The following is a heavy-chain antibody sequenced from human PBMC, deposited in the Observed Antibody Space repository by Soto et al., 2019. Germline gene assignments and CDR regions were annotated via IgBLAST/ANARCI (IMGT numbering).Heavy chain of an antibody. CDR2: VYIGGST. Sequence: SETLSLTCTVSGGSISSSTYYWGWMRQPPGKGLEWIASVYIGGSTYYNPSLKSRITISVDTSKNQFSLRLTSVTAADTTVYYCARRDYYDAFDIWGQGTMVTVSS. V-gene: IGHV4-39*01. CDR1: GGSISSSTYY. CDR3: ARRDYYDAFDI. J-gene: IGHJ3*02. D-gene: IGHD4-17*01.